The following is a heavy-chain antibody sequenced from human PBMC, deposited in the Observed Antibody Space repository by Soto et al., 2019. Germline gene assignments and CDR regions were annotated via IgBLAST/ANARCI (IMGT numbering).Heavy chain of an antibody. CDR3: ARGQYYYDSSGY. CDR2: ISYDGSNK. Sequence: GGSLRLSCAASGFTFSSYAMHWVRQAPGKGLEWVAVISYDGSNKYYADSVKGRFTISRDNSKNTLYLQMNSLRAEDTAVYYCARGQYYYDSSGYWGQGTLVTVSS. D-gene: IGHD3-22*01. CDR1: GFTFSSYA. V-gene: IGHV3-30-3*01. J-gene: IGHJ1*01.